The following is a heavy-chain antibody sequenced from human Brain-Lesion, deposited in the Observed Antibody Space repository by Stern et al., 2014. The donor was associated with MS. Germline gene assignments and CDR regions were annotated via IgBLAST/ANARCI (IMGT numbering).Heavy chain of an antibody. CDR1: GGSISSSTYY. D-gene: IGHD1-26*01. V-gene: IGHV4-39*01. Sequence: QLVESGPGLVKPSETLSLTCTVSGGSISSSTYYWAWIRQPPGKGLEWIGNIYYSGFTYYNPSLKSRVTISVDMSKNHFSLKLSSGTAADTAIYYCARHDSVPRPSQLYSARDRGPGYFDYWGQGTLVTVSS. J-gene: IGHJ4*02. CDR2: IYYSGFT. CDR3: ARHDSVPRPSQLYSARDRGPGYFDY.